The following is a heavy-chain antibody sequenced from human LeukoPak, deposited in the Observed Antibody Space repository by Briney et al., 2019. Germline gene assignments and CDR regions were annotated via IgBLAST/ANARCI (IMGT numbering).Heavy chain of an antibody. Sequence: GESLQISCEASGYTFTNYWIGWVRPMPGKGLEWLGIIYPGDSDTTYSPSFEGQVTISADKSFTTAYLHWSSLKASDTAIYYCARHGSHYYDALDYWGQGTLVTVSS. V-gene: IGHV5-51*01. CDR1: GYTFTNYW. CDR3: ARHGSHYYDALDY. CDR2: IYPGDSDT. D-gene: IGHD3-22*01. J-gene: IGHJ4*02.